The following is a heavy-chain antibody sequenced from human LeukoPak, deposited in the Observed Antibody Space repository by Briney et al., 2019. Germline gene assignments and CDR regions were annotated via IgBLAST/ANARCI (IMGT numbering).Heavy chain of an antibody. CDR3: AHRVVVIAPPFDY. J-gene: IGHJ4*02. CDR1: GFTFSTYG. Sequence: GGSLRLSCVGSGFTFSTYGMHWVRQTPGKGLEWVAFIRYDGSNKYYADSVKGRFTISRDNSKNTLYLQMNSLRAEDTALYYGAHRVVVIAPPFDYWGQGTLVTVSS. V-gene: IGHV3-30*02. D-gene: IGHD2-21*01. CDR2: IRYDGSNK.